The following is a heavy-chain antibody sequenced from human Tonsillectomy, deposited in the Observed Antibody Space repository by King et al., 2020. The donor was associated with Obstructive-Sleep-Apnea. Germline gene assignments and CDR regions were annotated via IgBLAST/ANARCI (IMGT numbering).Heavy chain of an antibody. CDR1: GFTFSSYA. CDR3: AKDPGKQQLPDY. Sequence: VQLVESGGGLVQPGGSLRLSCAASGFTFSSYAMSWVRQAPGKGLEWVSAISGSGGSTYYADSVKGRFTISRDNSKNTLYLRMNSQRAEDTAVYYCAKDPGKQQLPDYWGQGTLVTVSS. CDR2: ISGSGGST. D-gene: IGHD6-13*01. J-gene: IGHJ4*02. V-gene: IGHV3-23*04.